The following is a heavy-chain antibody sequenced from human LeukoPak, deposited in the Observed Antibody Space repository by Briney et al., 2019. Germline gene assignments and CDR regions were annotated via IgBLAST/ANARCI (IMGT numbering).Heavy chain of an antibody. J-gene: IGHJ4*02. V-gene: IGHV3-23*01. CDR3: AKDRGDYFDY. D-gene: IGHD3-10*01. Sequence: GGSLRLSCAASAFSFSSFAMTWVRQAPGKGLEWVSAISGSGGSTYYADSVKGRFTISRDNSKNTLYLQMNSLRAEDTAVYYCAKDRGDYFDYWGQGTLVTVSS. CDR1: AFSFSSFA. CDR2: ISGSGGST.